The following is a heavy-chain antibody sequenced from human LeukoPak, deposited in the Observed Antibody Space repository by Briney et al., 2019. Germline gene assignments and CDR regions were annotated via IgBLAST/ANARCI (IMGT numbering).Heavy chain of an antibody. CDR2: IKQDGSEK. J-gene: IGHJ4*02. CDR1: GFTFSSYW. V-gene: IGHV3-7*01. D-gene: IGHD6-13*01. CDR3: ARDRDIAAAGPSPFDY. Sequence: GGSLRLSCAASGFTFSSYWMSWVRQAPGKGLEWVANIKQDGSEKYYVDSVKGRFTISRDNAKNSLYLQMNSLRAEDTAVYYCARDRDIAAAGPSPFDYWGQGTLVTVSS.